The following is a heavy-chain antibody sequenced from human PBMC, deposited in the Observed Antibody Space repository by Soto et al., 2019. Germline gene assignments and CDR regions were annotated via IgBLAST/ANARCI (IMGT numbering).Heavy chain of an antibody. D-gene: IGHD5-12*01. V-gene: IGHV3-21*04. CDR2: ITGSSSYV. CDR3: ATWHLREHAYDI. CDR1: GFTFSSYS. Sequence: EVQLVESGGGLVNPGGSLRLSCVASGFTFSSYSMNWVRQAPGKGLEWVSSITGSSSYVYYADSVRGRFTTSIDSSRTTVYLQMRDLRPEDTALYFCATWHLREHAYDIWGQGTMVTVSS. J-gene: IGHJ3*02.